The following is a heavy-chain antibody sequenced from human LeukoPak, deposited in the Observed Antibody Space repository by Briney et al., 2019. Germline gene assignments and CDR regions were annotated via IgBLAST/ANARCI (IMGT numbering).Heavy chain of an antibody. V-gene: IGHV4-39*07. J-gene: IGHJ4*02. CDR2: IYYSGST. CDR3: ARGGYDGTDFDY. D-gene: IGHD3-22*01. CDR1: GGSISSGTYY. Sequence: SETLSLTCTVSGGSISSGTYYWGWIRQPPGKGLEWIGSIYYSGSTLNNPSLKSRVTISVDTSKNQFSLKLSSVTAADTAMYYCARGGYDGTDFDYWGQGTLVTVSS.